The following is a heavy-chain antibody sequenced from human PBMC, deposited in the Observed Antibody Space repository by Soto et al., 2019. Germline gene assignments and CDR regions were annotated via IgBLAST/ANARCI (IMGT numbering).Heavy chain of an antibody. CDR3: VRDQYSSSYLVSAY. CDR1: GYSISSGYY. Sequence: LSLTCAVSGYSISSGYYWGWIRQPPGRGLEWIGSIYHSGITSYNPSLKSRVTMAVDTSKNQFSLKLTSVTATDTAVYFCVRDQYSSSYLVSAYWGQGALVTVSS. J-gene: IGHJ4*02. V-gene: IGHV4-38-2*02. CDR2: IYHSGIT. D-gene: IGHD3-22*01.